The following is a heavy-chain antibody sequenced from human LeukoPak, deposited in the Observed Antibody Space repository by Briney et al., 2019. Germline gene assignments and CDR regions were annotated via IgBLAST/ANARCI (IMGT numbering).Heavy chain of an antibody. D-gene: IGHD2-15*01. CDR3: ARDYVVVVVAATLVY. V-gene: IGHV1-18*01. CDR2: ISAYNGNT. CDR1: GYTFTSYG. Sequence: ASVKVSCKASGYTFTSYGISWVRQAPGQGLEWMGWISAYNGNTNYAQKLQGRVTMTTDTSTSTAYMELRSLRSDDTAVYYCARDYVVVVVAATLVYWGQGTLVTVSS. J-gene: IGHJ4*02.